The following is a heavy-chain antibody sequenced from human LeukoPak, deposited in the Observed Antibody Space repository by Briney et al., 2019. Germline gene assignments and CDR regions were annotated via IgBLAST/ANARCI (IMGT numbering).Heavy chain of an antibody. CDR3: ARGGTVTYYFDH. D-gene: IGHD4-17*01. J-gene: IGHJ4*02. CDR1: GFNFSDYV. CDR2: TSTGGRTV. Sequence: AGGSLRLSCAASGFNFSDYVMNWLRQAPGKGLEWLSYTSTGGRTVKYADSVKGRFTISRDSARSSLYLQMTNLRVEDTAVYFCARGGTVTYYFDHWGQGILVAVSS. V-gene: IGHV3-48*03.